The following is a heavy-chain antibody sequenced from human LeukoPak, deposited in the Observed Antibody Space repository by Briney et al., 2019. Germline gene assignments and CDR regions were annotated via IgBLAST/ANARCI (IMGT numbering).Heavy chain of an antibody. CDR1: GYPLTNYY. Sequence: ASVKVSCKASGYPLTNYYIHWVRQAPGQGLEWMGWISPNSGGTNYAQKFQGRVTMTRDTSISTAYLELGGLTFDDAAVYYCARERVDYGDLDVDYWGQGTLVTVSS. D-gene: IGHD4-17*01. CDR3: ARERVDYGDLDVDY. J-gene: IGHJ4*02. V-gene: IGHV1-2*02. CDR2: ISPNSGGT.